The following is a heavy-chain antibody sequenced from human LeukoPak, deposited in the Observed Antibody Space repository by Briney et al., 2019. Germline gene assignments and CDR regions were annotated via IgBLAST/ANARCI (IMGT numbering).Heavy chain of an antibody. Sequence: SETLSPTCTVSGGSISSGDYYWSWIRQPPGKGLEWIAYMYYSGSTYYNPSLKSRVTMSADTSKNQLSLKLSSVTAADTAVYYCARPYYYDSRIDPWGQGTLVTVSS. D-gene: IGHD3-22*01. CDR2: MYYSGST. CDR1: GGSISSGDYY. V-gene: IGHV4-30-4*01. J-gene: IGHJ5*02. CDR3: ARPYYYDSRIDP.